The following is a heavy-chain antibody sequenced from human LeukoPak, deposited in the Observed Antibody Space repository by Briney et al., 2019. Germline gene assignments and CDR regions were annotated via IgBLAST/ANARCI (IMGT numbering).Heavy chain of an antibody. CDR3: AREYDSSGYPFDY. Sequence: PSETLSLTCTVSGGSISFYYWSWIRQPAGKGLEWIGRVYSSGSTNYNPSLKSRVTISVDTSKNQFSLKLTSVTAADTAVYYCAREYDSSGYPFDYWGQGTLVTVSS. J-gene: IGHJ4*02. D-gene: IGHD3-22*01. CDR2: VYSSGST. V-gene: IGHV4-4*07. CDR1: GGSISFYY.